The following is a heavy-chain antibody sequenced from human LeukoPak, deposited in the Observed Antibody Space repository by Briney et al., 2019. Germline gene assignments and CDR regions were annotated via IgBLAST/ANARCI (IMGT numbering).Heavy chain of an antibody. Sequence: SETLSLTCTVSGGSISSSGYYWDWVRQPPGKGLEWIGSIYYSETTYYNPSLRSRATISVDTSKSQFSLNLSSVTAADTAVYYCARQVSDYYYYYIDVWGRGTAVTVSS. D-gene: IGHD5/OR15-5a*01. V-gene: IGHV4-39*01. CDR3: ARQVSDYYYYYIDV. J-gene: IGHJ6*03. CDR1: GGSISSSGYY. CDR2: IYYSETT.